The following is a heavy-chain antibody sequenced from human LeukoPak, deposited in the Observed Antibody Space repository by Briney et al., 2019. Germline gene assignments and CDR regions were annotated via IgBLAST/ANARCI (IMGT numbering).Heavy chain of an antibody. V-gene: IGHV4-39*01. CDR3: ASATGGDVYKLYYFDY. CDR2: VYYSGTT. J-gene: IGHJ4*02. D-gene: IGHD5-24*01. Sequence: PSETLSLTCTVSGGSISSTLYYWGWIRQPPGKGLEWIGSVYYSGTTYYNPSLKSRVTISVDTSKNQFSLKLSSVTAADTAVYYCASATGGDVYKLYYFDYWGQGTLVTVSS. CDR1: GGSISSTLYY.